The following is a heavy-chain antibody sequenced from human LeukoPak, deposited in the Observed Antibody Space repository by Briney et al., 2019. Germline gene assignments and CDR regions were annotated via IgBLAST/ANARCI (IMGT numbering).Heavy chain of an antibody. CDR2: IYYSGST. D-gene: IGHD5-18*01. J-gene: IGHJ3*02. CDR3: ARDGVSGYSYGRRAFDI. CDR1: GGSISSSSYY. V-gene: IGHV4-39*07. Sequence: PSETLSLTCTVSGGSISSSSYYWGWIRQPPGKGLEWIGSIYYSGSTYYNPSLKSRVTISVDTSKNQFSLKLSSVTAADTAVYYCARDGVSGYSYGRRAFDIWGQGTMVTVSS.